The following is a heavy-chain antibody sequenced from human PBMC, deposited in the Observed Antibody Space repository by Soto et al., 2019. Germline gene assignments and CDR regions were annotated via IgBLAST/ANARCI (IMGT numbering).Heavy chain of an antibody. CDR3: ARLKIHDYGDYVNWFDP. J-gene: IGHJ5*02. D-gene: IGHD4-17*01. Sequence: GASVKVSCKSAGYTFTDYDITWVRQAPGQGLEWMGWSDTYNENANYAQKFRGRVTMTTDTSTSTAYMELRSLRSDDTAIYYCARLKIHDYGDYVNWFDPWGQGPLVTVSS. CDR1: GYTFTDYD. CDR2: SDTYNENA. V-gene: IGHV1-18*04.